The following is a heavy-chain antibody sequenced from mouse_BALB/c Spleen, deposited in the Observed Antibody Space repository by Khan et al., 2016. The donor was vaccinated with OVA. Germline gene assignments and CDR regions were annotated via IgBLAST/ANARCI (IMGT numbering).Heavy chain of an antibody. J-gene: IGHJ3*01. CDR1: GYTFTTYT. CDR2: IIPRSGYT. Sequence: VQLQESGAELARPGASVKMSCKASGYTFTTYTMHWVKQRPGQGLEWIGYIIPRSGYTNYTQKFKGKATLTADKSSRTAYMHLSSLNTEDSAVYYCAKEGAYFRNYGWFAYWGQGTLVTVSA. V-gene: IGHV1-4*01. D-gene: IGHD2-5*01. CDR3: AKEGAYFRNYGWFAY.